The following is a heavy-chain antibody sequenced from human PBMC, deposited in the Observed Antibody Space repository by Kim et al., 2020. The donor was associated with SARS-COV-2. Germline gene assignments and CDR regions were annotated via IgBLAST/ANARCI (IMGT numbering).Heavy chain of an antibody. J-gene: IGHJ4*02. Sequence: GGSLRLSCAASGFTFSSYAMSWVRQAPGKGLEWVSAISGSGGSTYYADSVKGRFTISRDNSKNTLSLQMNSLRAEDTAVYYCAKFTFGGVIAPFDYWGQGTLVTVSS. CDR1: GFTFSSYA. V-gene: IGHV3-23*01. CDR2: ISGSGGST. CDR3: AKFTFGGVIAPFDY. D-gene: IGHD3-16*02.